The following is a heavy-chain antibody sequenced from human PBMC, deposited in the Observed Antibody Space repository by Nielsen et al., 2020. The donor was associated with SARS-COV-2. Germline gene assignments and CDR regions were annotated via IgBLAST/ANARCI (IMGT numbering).Heavy chain of an antibody. CDR2: ISRSSSFI. D-gene: IGHD5-24*01. Sequence: GESLKISCAASGFMFSRNDMSWVRQAPGKGLEWVASISRSSSFIYYADSVRGRFTISRDNAENSLYLQMNGLRAEDTAVYYCAIDPYGNYYVDYWGQGTVVTFSS. V-gene: IGHV3-21*01. CDR3: AIDPYGNYYVDY. CDR1: GFMFSRND. J-gene: IGHJ4*02.